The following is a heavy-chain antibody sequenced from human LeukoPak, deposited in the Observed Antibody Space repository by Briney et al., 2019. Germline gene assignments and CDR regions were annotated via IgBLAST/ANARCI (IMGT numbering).Heavy chain of an antibody. D-gene: IGHD3-16*01. CDR2: IYYSGST. V-gene: IGHV4-39*01. CDR1: GGAISGRRDY. J-gene: IGHJ3*02. CDR3: ARNVSRGEPGGAFDI. Sequence: SETLSLICTVSGGAISGRRDYWGWIRQPPGKGLEWIASIYYSGSTHYNPSLKGRVTISVDTSRNQFSLELRTATAADSAIYYCARNVSRGEPGGAFDIWGQGTMVTVSS.